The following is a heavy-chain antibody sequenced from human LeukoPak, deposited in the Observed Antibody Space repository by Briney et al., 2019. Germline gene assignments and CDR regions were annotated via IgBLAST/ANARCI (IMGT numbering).Heavy chain of an antibody. J-gene: IGHJ6*03. CDR3: ARDLSPPRTYYYYYMDV. CDR2: TISKTDGGTT. Sequence: GGSLRFSGAASGFTLSNASMSWVRQAAGKGLEWVGRTISKTDGGTTDYAAPVKGRFTISRDDSKNTLYLQMNSLKTQHTAVYYCARDLSPPRTYYYYYMDVWGKGTTVTVSS. V-gene: IGHV3-15*01. CDR1: GFTLSNAS.